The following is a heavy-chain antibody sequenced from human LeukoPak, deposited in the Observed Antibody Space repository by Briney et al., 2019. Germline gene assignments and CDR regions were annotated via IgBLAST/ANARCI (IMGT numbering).Heavy chain of an antibody. J-gene: IGHJ4*02. V-gene: IGHV4-39*07. Sequence: KTSETLSLTCTVSGGSISSSSYYWGWIRQPPGKGLEWIGSIFYSGSTHYNPSLKSRVTISVDTSKNQFSLKLSSVTAADTAVYYCARGFWSGYYNAKFDYWGQGTLVTVSS. CDR2: IFYSGST. D-gene: IGHD3-3*01. CDR3: ARGFWSGYYNAKFDY. CDR1: GGSISSSSYY.